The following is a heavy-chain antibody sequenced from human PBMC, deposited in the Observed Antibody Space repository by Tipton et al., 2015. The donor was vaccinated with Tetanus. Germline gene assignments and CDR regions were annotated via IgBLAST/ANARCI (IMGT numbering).Heavy chain of an antibody. CDR3: ARDFRGNGDGWYWDY. CDR2: TQFSGGT. Sequence: TLSLTCTVSGVSVMSGDYFWSWVRHLPGKGLEAIGNTQFSGGTYYAPSLRSRATISIDMSNNQFSLKLTSVTAADTAVYFCARDFRGNGDGWYWDYWGQGTLVTV. J-gene: IGHJ4*02. V-gene: IGHV4-31*03. CDR1: GVSVMSGDYF. D-gene: IGHD6-19*01.